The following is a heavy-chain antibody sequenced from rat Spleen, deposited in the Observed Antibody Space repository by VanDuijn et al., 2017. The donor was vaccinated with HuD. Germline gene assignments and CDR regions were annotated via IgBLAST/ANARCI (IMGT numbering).Heavy chain of an antibody. CDR1: GFSLTDYS. D-gene: IGHD4-3*01. Sequence: VQLKESGPGLVQPSQTLSLTCTVSGFSLTDYSVHWVRQPPGKGLEWMGVMWSGGNTAYNSALKSRLSINRDTSKSQVFLKMNSLQSDDTAIYFCTRDFGDYWGQGVMVTVSS. CDR2: MWSGGNT. CDR3: TRDFGDY. V-gene: IGHV2S63*01. J-gene: IGHJ2*01.